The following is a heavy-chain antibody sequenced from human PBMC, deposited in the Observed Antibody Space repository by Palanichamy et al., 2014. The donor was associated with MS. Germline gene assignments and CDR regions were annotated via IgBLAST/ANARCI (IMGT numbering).Heavy chain of an antibody. CDR2: TYHRSKWYN. CDR3: ARTYGGNFDI. V-gene: IGHV6-1*01. D-gene: IGHD4-23*01. Sequence: QVQLQQSGPRLVKPRQTLALTCAISGDNVSSNSAAWNWVRQSPSRGLEWLGRTYHRSKWYNDYAVSVKSRLIINPDTSKNHFSLQLSSVTPEDTAIYFCARTYGGNFDIWGQGTTVTVSS. J-gene: IGHJ3*02. CDR1: GDNVSSNSAA.